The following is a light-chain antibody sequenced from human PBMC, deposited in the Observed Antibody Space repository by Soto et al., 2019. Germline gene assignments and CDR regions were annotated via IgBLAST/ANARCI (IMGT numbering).Light chain of an antibody. J-gene: IGKJ1*01. Sequence: DIQMTQSPSTLSASVGDRVTITCRASQSISSWLAWYQQKPGKAPKLLIYDASSLESGVPSRFSGSGYGTEFTLTISGLQPDDFATYYCQQYSNYPWAFGQGTKVDIK. CDR2: DAS. V-gene: IGKV1-5*01. CDR3: QQYSNYPWA. CDR1: QSISSW.